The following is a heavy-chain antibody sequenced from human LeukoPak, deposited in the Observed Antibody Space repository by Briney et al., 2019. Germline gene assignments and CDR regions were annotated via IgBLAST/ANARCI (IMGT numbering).Heavy chain of an antibody. Sequence: ASVEVSCKASGYTFTGYYMHWVRQAPGQGLEWMGWINPNSGGTNYAQKFQGRVTMTRDTSISTAYMELSRLRSDDTAVYYCARGGGEGIRFLEWLIQLKYWGQGTLVTVSS. J-gene: IGHJ4*02. CDR1: GYTFTGYY. V-gene: IGHV1-2*02. D-gene: IGHD3-3*01. CDR2: INPNSGGT. CDR3: ARGGGEGIRFLEWLIQLKY.